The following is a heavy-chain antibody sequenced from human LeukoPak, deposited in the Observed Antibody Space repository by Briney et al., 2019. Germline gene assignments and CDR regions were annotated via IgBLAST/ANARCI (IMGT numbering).Heavy chain of an antibody. CDR2: IYYSGST. J-gene: IGHJ5*02. CDR3: ARSGYNWSDGVGGS. V-gene: IGHV4-39*01. Sequence: PSETLSLTCTVSGGSISSGGYYWGWIRQPPGKGLEWIGRIYYSGSTYYNPSLRSLVTISVDTSKTQFSLKLSSVTAADTAVYYCARSGYNWSDGVGGSWGQGTLVTVSS. D-gene: IGHD1-20*01. CDR1: GGSISSGGYY.